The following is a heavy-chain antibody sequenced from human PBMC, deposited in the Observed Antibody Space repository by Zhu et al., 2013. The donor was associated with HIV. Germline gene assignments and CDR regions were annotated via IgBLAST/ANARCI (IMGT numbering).Heavy chain of an antibody. CDR3: ASDGRPATYYYDSSGYYYGY. J-gene: IGHJ4*02. D-gene: IGHD3-22*01. Sequence: QVQLVQSGAEVKKPGSSVKVSCKASGGTFSSYAISWVRQAPGQGLEWMGGIIPIFGTANYAQKFQGRVTITADESTSTAYMELSSLRSEDTAVYYCASDGRPATYYYDSSGYYYGYWGQGTLVTVSS. CDR1: GGTFSSYA. CDR2: IIPIFGTA. V-gene: IGHV1-69*01.